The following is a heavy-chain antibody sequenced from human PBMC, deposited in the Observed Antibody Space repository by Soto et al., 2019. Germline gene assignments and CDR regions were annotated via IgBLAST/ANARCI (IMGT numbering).Heavy chain of an antibody. V-gene: IGHV1-69*04. D-gene: IGHD6-19*01. CDR3: AREGAGLYYSSYATDG. CDR1: GGTFSSYT. CDR2: IIPILGIA. J-gene: IGHJ6*02. Sequence: ASVKVSCKASGGTFSSYTISWVRQAPGQGLEWMGRIIPILGIANYAQKFQGRVTITADKSTSTAYMELSSLRSEDTAVYYCAREGAGLYYSSYATDGWGQGPTVTVSS.